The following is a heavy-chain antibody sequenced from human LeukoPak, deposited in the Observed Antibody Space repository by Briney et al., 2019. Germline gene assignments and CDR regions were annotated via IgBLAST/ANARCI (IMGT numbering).Heavy chain of an antibody. CDR2: IIPILGIA. V-gene: IGHV1-69*04. J-gene: IGHJ4*02. CDR1: GGTFSSYA. Sequence: ASVKVSCKASGGTFSSYAISWVRQAPGQGLEWMGRIIPILGIANYAQKFQGRVTITADKSTSTAYMELSSLRSEDTAVYYCARDPRSYYFDYWGQGTLVTVSS. CDR3: ARDPRSYYFDY.